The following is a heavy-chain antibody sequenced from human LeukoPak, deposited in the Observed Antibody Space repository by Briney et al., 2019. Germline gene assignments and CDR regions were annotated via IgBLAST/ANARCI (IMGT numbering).Heavy chain of an antibody. V-gene: IGHV1-18*01. Sequence: ASVKVSCKASGYTFTSYAFRWVRQAPGQGLEWMGWISAYNGDTNYAQKFQGRVTMTTDTSTSTAYMDLRSLRSDDTAVYYCAREGAYCSSTSCHIQNWFDPWGQGTLVTVSS. J-gene: IGHJ5*02. CDR1: GYTFTSYA. CDR2: ISAYNGDT. CDR3: AREGAYCSSTSCHIQNWFDP. D-gene: IGHD2-2*01.